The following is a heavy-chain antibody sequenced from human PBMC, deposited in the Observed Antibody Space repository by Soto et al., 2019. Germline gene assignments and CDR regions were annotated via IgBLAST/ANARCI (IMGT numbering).Heavy chain of an antibody. CDR1: GFTFSNAW. CDR2: IKSKTDGGTT. V-gene: IGHV3-15*01. Sequence: EVQLVESGGGLVQAGGSLRLFCAVSGFTFSNAWMSWVRQAPGKGLEWVGRIKSKTDGGTTDYAAPVKGRFTISRDDSKNTLYLQMNSLKTEDTAVYYCTTDRRNYDFWSGYYVSYFDYWGQGTLVTVSS. J-gene: IGHJ4*02. D-gene: IGHD3-3*01. CDR3: TTDRRNYDFWSGYYVSYFDY.